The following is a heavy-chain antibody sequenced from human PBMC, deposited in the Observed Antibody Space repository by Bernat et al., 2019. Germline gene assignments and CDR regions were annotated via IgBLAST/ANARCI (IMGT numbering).Heavy chain of an antibody. J-gene: IGHJ4*02. CDR3: VRGGVDY. CDR1: GFTFSNYW. D-gene: IGHD3-16*01. Sequence: EVQLVESGGGSVQPGGSLRLSCVASGFTFSNYWMHWVRQVPAKGLVWVSRINGDGTATSYADSVKGRFAISRDNAKNTLYLQMDSLRGEDTAVYYCVRGGVDYWGQGTLVTVAS. V-gene: IGHV3-74*01. CDR2: INGDGTAT.